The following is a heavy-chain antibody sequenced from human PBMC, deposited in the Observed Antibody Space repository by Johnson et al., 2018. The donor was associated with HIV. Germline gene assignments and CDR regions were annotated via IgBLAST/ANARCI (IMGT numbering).Heavy chain of an antibody. CDR1: GFTVSSNY. CDR2: IYSGGST. V-gene: IGHV3-66*01. Sequence: VQLVESGGGVVQPGRSLRLSCAASGFTVSSNYMSWVRQAPGKGLEWVSVIYSGGSTYYADSVKGRFTISRDNSKNTLYLQMNSLRAEDTAVYYCAKVGIAAAEGAFDIWGQGTMVTVSS. D-gene: IGHD6-13*01. J-gene: IGHJ3*02. CDR3: AKVGIAAAEGAFDI.